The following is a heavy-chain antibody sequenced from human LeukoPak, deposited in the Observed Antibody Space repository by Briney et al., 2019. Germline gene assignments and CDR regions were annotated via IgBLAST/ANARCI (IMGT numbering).Heavy chain of an antibody. D-gene: IGHD4-17*01. V-gene: IGHV3-7*05. CDR1: GFTFSSYW. J-gene: IGHJ3*02. Sequence: GGCLRLSCAASGFTFSSYWMTWVRQAPGKGLEWVANIIHDGSEKYYVDSVKGRFTISRDNTKNSLYLQMNSLRAEDTAVYYCATTRYDAFDIWGQGTMVTVSS. CDR3: ATTRYDAFDI. CDR2: IIHDGSEK.